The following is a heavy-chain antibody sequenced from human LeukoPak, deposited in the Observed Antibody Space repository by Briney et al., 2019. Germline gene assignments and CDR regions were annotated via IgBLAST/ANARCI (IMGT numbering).Heavy chain of an antibody. D-gene: IGHD2-15*01. Sequence: SETLSLTCAVYGGSFSGYYWSWIRQPPGKGLEWIGEINHSGSTNYNPSLKSRVTISVDTSKNQFSLKLSSVTAADTAVYYCARDLLPSGGSWGEADYWGQGTLVTVSS. CDR2: INHSGST. V-gene: IGHV4-34*01. CDR1: GGSFSGYY. CDR3: ARDLLPSGGSWGEADY. J-gene: IGHJ4*02.